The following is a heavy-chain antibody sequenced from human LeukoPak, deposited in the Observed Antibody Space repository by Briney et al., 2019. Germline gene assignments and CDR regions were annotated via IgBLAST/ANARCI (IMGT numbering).Heavy chain of an antibody. J-gene: IGHJ6*03. CDR1: GFSFSSYG. V-gene: IGHV3-23*01. CDR2: ISGSGGST. D-gene: IGHD2-2*01. Sequence: QTGGSLRLSCAASGFSFSSYGMTWVRQAPGKGLEWVSSISGSGGSTYYADSVKRRFTISRDNSKNTLNLQMNSLRGEDTALYYCAKAFRSTSMDVWGKGITVTVSS. CDR3: AKAFRSTSMDV.